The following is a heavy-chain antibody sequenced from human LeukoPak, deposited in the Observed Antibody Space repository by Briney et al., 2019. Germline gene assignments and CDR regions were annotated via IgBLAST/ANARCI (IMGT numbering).Heavy chain of an antibody. D-gene: IGHD3-9*01. CDR3: ARDVFKYDILTGRSRAFDI. CDR1: GFTFSSYS. V-gene: IGHV3-21*01. Sequence: GGSLRLSCAASGFTFSSYSMNWVRQAPGKGLEWVSSISSSSSYIYYADSVKGRFTISRDNAKNSLYLQMNSLRAEDTAVYYCARDVFKYDILTGRSRAFDIWGQGTMVTVSS. J-gene: IGHJ3*02. CDR2: ISSSSSYI.